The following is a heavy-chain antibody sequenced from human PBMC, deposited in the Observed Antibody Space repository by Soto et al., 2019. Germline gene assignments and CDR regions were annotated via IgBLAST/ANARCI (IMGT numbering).Heavy chain of an antibody. Sequence: SETLSLTCTVSGGSISSGDYYWSWIRQPPGKGLEWIGYIYYSGSTYYNPSLKSRVTISVDTSKNQFSLKLSSVTAADTAVYYCAREGVGEVTVPYYYYYGMDVWGQGTTVTVSS. CDR3: AREGVGEVTVPYYYYYGMDV. CDR1: GGSISSGDYY. J-gene: IGHJ6*02. V-gene: IGHV4-30-4*01. CDR2: IYYSGST. D-gene: IGHD2-21*01.